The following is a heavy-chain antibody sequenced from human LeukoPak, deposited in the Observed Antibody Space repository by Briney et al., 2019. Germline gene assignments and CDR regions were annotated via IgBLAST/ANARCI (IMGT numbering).Heavy chain of an antibody. Sequence: KPSETLSLTCNVSGASMSSNYWSWIRQPPGKGLEWIGYIYHSGNTNYSPSLESRVTMSVDESKNQFSLRVHFVSAADTAVYYCASPRRAAVAGRFDSWGQGTLVTVSS. CDR3: ASPRRAAVAGRFDS. D-gene: IGHD6-19*01. CDR1: GASMSSNY. V-gene: IGHV4-4*09. CDR2: IYHSGNT. J-gene: IGHJ4*02.